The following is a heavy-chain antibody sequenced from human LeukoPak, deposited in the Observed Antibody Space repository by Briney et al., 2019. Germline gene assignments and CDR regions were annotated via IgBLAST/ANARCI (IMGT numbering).Heavy chain of an antibody. CDR3: ASVVVAATQDYYYYYMAV. J-gene: IGHJ6*03. V-gene: IGHV4-4*07. D-gene: IGHD2-15*01. CDR2: IYTSGST. Sequence: PSETLSLTCTVSGGSISSYYWSWIRQPAGKGLEWIGRIYTSGSTNYNPSLKSRVTMSVDTSKNQFSLKLSSVTAADTAVYYCASVVVAATQDYYYYYMAVWGKGTTVTVSS. CDR1: GGSISSYY.